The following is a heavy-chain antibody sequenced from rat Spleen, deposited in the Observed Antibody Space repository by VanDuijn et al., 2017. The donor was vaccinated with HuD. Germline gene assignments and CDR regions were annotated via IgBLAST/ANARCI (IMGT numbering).Heavy chain of an antibody. CDR1: GFTFSDYN. V-gene: IGHV5S10*01. CDR3: ATQQAYGGPSAY. Sequence: EVQLVESGGGLVQPGRSLKLSCAASGFTFSDYNMAWVRQAPKKGLEWVATIIYDGSRTYYRDSVKGRFTISRDNAKSTLYLQMDSLRSEDTATYYCATQQAYGGPSAYWGQGTLVTVSS. CDR2: IIYDGSRT. D-gene: IGHD1-11*01. J-gene: IGHJ3*01.